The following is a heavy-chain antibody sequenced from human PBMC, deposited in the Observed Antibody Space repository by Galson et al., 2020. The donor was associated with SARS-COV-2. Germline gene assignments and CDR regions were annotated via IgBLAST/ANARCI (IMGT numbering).Heavy chain of an antibody. Sequence: GGSLRLSCAASGFTFSTYAMNWVRQAPGKGLEWVSAISGRGGSTQYADSVKGRFTISRDNSKNTLYLQINSLRAEDTAVYYCAKDRPACGDCYMGWLDPWGQGTLVTVSS. V-gene: IGHV3-23*01. CDR2: ISGRGGST. D-gene: IGHD2-21*02. CDR1: GFTFSTYA. J-gene: IGHJ5*02. CDR3: AKDRPACGDCYMGWLDP.